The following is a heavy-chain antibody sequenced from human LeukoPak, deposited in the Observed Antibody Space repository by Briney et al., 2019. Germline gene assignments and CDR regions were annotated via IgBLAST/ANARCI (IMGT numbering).Heavy chain of an antibody. V-gene: IGHV3-23*01. CDR1: GFTFNKYA. CDR2: IGRSGANP. D-gene: IGHD2-2*01. Sequence: PGGSLRLSCAASGFTFNKYAMSWVRQSPGKGLEWVSAIGRSGANPYYATSVKGRFSVSRDNTKNTFHLQMNSLRAEDTAIYYCAKLQTAVVPAATLGFDSWGQGTLVTVSS. J-gene: IGHJ4*02. CDR3: AKLQTAVVPAATLGFDS.